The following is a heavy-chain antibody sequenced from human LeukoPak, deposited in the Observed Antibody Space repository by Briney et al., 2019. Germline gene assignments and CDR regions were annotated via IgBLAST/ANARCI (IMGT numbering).Heavy chain of an antibody. V-gene: IGHV3-23*01. Sequence: GGSLRLSCAASGFSFTSYAMSWVRQAPVKGLEWVSGINGGGDKTYYRDSVKGRITISRDNSKNTLYLQMNSLRAEDTAIYYCAKSRGSTLFDSWGQGTLVTVSS. CDR1: GFSFTSYA. CDR3: AKSRGSTLFDS. CDR2: INGGGDKT. J-gene: IGHJ4*02. D-gene: IGHD1-26*01.